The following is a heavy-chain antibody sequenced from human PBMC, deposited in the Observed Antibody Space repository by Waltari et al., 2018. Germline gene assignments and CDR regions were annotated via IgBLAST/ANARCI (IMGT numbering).Heavy chain of an antibody. CDR3: ARLGITMTPDY. CDR2: MNSGGDTT. V-gene: IGHV1-46*02. CDR1: GYTFNSYY. J-gene: IGHJ4*02. Sequence: QVQLVQSGAELKKPGASVKLSCKASGYTFNSYYIQWGRQAPGQGLEWMGVMNSGGDTTIYAQKFQVRVTMPRDTSTSTVYMELSSLRSEDTAVYYCARLGITMTPDYWGQGTLVTVSS.